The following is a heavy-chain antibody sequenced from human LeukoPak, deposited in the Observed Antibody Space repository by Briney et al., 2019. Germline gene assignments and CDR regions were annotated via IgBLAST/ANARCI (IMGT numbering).Heavy chain of an antibody. V-gene: IGHV3-21*01. CDR1: GLTFSSYS. CDR3: ARDRVTMVRGVITDDAFDI. CDR2: ISSSSSYI. D-gene: IGHD3-10*01. Sequence: GGSLRLSCAASGLTFSSYSMNWVRQAPGKGLEWVSSISSSSSYIYYADSVKGRFTISRDNAKNSLYLQMNSLRAEDTAVYYCARDRVTMVRGVITDDAFDIWGQGTMVTASS. J-gene: IGHJ3*02.